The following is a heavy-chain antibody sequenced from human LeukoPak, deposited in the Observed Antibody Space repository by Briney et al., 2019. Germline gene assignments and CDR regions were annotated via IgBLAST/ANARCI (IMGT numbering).Heavy chain of an antibody. V-gene: IGHV1-46*01. CDR1: AYTFTAYY. D-gene: IGHD6-13*01. CDR2: INPSGATT. J-gene: IGHJ1*01. Sequence: ASMKVSCTTSAYTFTAYYMHWVRQAPGQGLEWMGVINPSGATTSYAQKFQGRVTMTRDTSTSTLYMELSSLRSEDTAVYYCARGTGIAAAVTSLFQYWGQGTLVTVSS. CDR3: ARGTGIAAAVTSLFQY.